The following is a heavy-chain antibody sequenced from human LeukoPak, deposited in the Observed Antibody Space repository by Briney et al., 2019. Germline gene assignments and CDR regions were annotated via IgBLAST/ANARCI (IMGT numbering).Heavy chain of an antibody. Sequence: SETLSLTCTVSGGSISSNDFFRGWIRQPPGKGLEWIGDIYYSGATYYSPSLESRVTISVDTSKNQFSLKLSSVTAADTAVYYCARHDHCSGGSCWVVGYWGQGTLVTVSS. J-gene: IGHJ4*02. D-gene: IGHD2-15*01. V-gene: IGHV4-39*01. CDR2: IYYSGAT. CDR1: GGSISSNDFF. CDR3: ARHDHCSGGSCWVVGY.